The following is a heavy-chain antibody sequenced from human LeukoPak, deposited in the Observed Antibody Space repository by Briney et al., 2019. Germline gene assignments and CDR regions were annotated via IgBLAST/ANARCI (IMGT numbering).Heavy chain of an antibody. CDR2: IYPGDSDT. Sequence: GESLRISCKGSGYSFTSYWIGWVRQMPGKGLEWMGIIYPGDSDTRYSPSFQGQVTISADKSISTAYLQWSSLKASDTAMYYCARNRRSYRDAFDIWGQGTMVTVSS. CDR1: GYSFTSYW. J-gene: IGHJ3*02. CDR3: ARNRRSYRDAFDI. D-gene: IGHD3-16*02. V-gene: IGHV5-51*01.